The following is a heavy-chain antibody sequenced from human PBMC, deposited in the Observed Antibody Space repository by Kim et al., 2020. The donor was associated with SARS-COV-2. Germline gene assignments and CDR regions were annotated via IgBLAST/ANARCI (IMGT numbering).Heavy chain of an antibody. CDR1: GFTFSSYG. D-gene: IGHD6-13*01. V-gene: IGHV3-33*01. Sequence: GGSLRLSCAASGFTFSSYGMHWVRQAPGKGLEWVAVIWYDGSNKYYADSVKGRFTISRDNSKNTLYLQMNSLRAEDTAVYYCARGYSSSSWSAEYFQHWGQGTLVTVSS. CDR2: IWYDGSNK. CDR3: ARGYSSSSWSAEYFQH. J-gene: IGHJ1*01.